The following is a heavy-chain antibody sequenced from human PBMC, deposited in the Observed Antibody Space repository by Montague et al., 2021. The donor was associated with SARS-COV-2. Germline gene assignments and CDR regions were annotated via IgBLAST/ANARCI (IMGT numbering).Heavy chain of an antibody. Sequence: SLRLSCAASGFTFDDYVMHWVRQAPGKGLEWVSGIGWRSGSIGYAESVKGRFAISRDNAKNSLYLQMNSLRAEDTALYHCAKGQKIQWLVFNSAPDWFDPWGQGTLVTVSS. J-gene: IGHJ5*02. CDR3: AKGQKIQWLVFNSAPDWFDP. D-gene: IGHD5-12*01. V-gene: IGHV3-9*01. CDR2: IGWRSGSI. CDR1: GFTFDDYV.